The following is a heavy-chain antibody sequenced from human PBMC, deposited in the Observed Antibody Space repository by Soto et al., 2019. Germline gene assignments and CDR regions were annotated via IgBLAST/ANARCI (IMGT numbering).Heavy chain of an antibody. J-gene: IGHJ4*02. CDR2: IYYSGST. CDR3: AAPGTYYDILTGYGPFDY. CDR1: GGSISSSSYY. V-gene: IGHV4-39*01. Sequence: SETLSLTCTVSGGSISSSSYYWGWIRQPPGKGLEWIGSIYYSGSTYYNPSLKSRVTISVDTSKNQFSLKLSSVTAADTAVYYCAAPGTYYDILTGYGPFDYWGQGTLVTVS. D-gene: IGHD3-9*01.